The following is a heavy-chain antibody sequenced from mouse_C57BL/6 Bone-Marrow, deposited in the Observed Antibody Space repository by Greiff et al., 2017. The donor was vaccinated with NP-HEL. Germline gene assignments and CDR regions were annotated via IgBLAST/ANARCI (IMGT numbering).Heavy chain of an antibody. V-gene: IGHV1-50*01. J-gene: IGHJ3*01. CDR2: IDPSDSYT. CDR1: GYTFTSYW. CDR3: ARRKDYYYSKYEGPWFAY. Sequence: QVQLQQPGAELVKPGASVKLSCKASGYTFTSYWMQWVKQRPGQGLEWIGEIDPSDSYTNYNQKFKGNATLTVDTSTSTAYMQLSSLTSDDSAVYYCARRKDYYYSKYEGPWFAYWGQGTLVTVSA. D-gene: IGHD2-5*01.